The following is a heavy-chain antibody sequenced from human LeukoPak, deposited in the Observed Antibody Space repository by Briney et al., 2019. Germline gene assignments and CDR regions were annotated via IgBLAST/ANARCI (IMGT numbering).Heavy chain of an antibody. Sequence: GGSLRLSCTASGFTFGDHAMSWVRQAPGKGLEWVGIIRSKAYGGTTEYAASVKGRFTISRDDSKSIAYLQMNSLRAEDTAVYYCAKWEPSGSSFDYWGQGTLVTVSS. V-gene: IGHV3-49*04. CDR3: AKWEPSGSSFDY. CDR2: IRSKAYGGTT. J-gene: IGHJ4*02. D-gene: IGHD1-26*01. CDR1: GFTFGDHA.